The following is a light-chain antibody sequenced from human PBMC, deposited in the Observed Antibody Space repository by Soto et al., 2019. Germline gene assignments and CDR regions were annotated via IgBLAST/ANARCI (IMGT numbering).Light chain of an antibody. CDR3: QQRSYWPPYT. V-gene: IGKV3-11*01. Sequence: EIVLTQSPATLSLSPGERATLSCRASQSVSSYLAWYQQKPGQAPRLLIYEASTRATGIPARFSGSGSGTDFTLTISSLESEDSAVYYCQQRSYWPPYTFGQGTKVDSK. CDR2: EAS. CDR1: QSVSSY. J-gene: IGKJ2*01.